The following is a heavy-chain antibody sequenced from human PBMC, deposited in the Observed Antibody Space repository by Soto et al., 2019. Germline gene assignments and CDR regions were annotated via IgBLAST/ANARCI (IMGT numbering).Heavy chain of an antibody. CDR3: AKEDGLELPAYYYYGMDV. D-gene: IGHD1-7*01. Sequence: QVQLVESGGGVVQPGRSLRLSCAASGFTFSSYGMHWVRQAPGKGLERVAVISYDGSNKYYADSVKGRFTISRDNSKNTLYLQMNSLRAEDTAVYYCAKEDGLELPAYYYYGMDVWGQGTTVTVSS. CDR1: GFTFSSYG. V-gene: IGHV3-30*18. J-gene: IGHJ6*02. CDR2: ISYDGSNK.